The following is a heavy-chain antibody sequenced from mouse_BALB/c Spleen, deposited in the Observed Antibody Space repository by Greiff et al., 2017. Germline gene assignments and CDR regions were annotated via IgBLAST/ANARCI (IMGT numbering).Heavy chain of an antibody. Sequence: VQLQQSGPGLVQPSQSLSITCTVSGFSLTSYGVHWVRQSPGKGLEWLGVIWSGGSTDYNAAFISRLSISKDNSKSQVFFKMNSLQANDTAIYYCASTVEAPFAYWGQGTLVTVSA. CDR1: GFSLTSYG. D-gene: IGHD1-1*01. CDR3: ASTVEAPFAY. J-gene: IGHJ3*01. CDR2: IWSGGST. V-gene: IGHV2-2*02.